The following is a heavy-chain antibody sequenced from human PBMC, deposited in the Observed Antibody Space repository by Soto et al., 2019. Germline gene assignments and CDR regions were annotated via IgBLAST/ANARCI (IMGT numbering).Heavy chain of an antibody. CDR2: IIPLFGTT. V-gene: IGHV1-69*01. J-gene: IGHJ6*02. CDR1: GDTFKNCV. Sequence: QVQVVQSGVEVRRHGSSVKVSCKASGDTFKNCVISWVRQAPGQGLEWMGGIIPLFGTTDFAQRFQGRLTITTDESTTTAYMELSRLRSEDTATYYCAAELGFGKLSVVWGQGTTVIVSS. CDR3: AAELGFGKLSVV. D-gene: IGHD3-10*01.